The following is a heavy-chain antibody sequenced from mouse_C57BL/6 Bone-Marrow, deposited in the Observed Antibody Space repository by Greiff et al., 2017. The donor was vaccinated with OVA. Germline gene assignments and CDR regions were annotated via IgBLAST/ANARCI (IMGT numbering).Heavy chain of an antibody. CDR3: ARCNYYGSSNWYFDV. V-gene: IGHV1-55*01. D-gene: IGHD1-1*01. Sequence: VQLKQPGAELVKPGASVKMSCKASGYTFTSYWITWVKQRPGQGLEWIGDIYPGSGSTNYNEKFKSKATLTVDTSSSTAYMQLSSLTSEDSAVYYCARCNYYGSSNWYFDVWGTGTTVTVSS. CDR2: IYPGSGST. CDR1: GYTFTSYW. J-gene: IGHJ1*03.